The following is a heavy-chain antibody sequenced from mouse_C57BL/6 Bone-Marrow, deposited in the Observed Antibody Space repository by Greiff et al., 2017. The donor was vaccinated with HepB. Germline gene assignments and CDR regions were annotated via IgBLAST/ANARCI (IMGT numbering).Heavy chain of an antibody. CDR3: ARNVPYYYGSYWYFDV. CDR2: IWSGGST. D-gene: IGHD1-1*01. Sequence: VKLMESGPGLVQPSQSLSITCTVSGFSLTSYGVHWVRQSPGKGLEWLGVIWSGGSTDYNAAFISRLSISKDNSKSQVFFKMNSLQADDTAIYYCARNVPYYYGSYWYFDVWGTGTTVTVSS. V-gene: IGHV2-2*01. CDR1: GFSLTSYG. J-gene: IGHJ1*03.